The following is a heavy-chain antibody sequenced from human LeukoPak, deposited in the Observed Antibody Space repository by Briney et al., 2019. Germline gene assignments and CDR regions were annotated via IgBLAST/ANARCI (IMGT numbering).Heavy chain of an antibody. CDR3: ARRAVVVAATRSYYYGMDV. Sequence: ASVKVSCKASGYTFTSYAMNWVRQAPGQGLEWMGWINTNTGNPTYAQGFTGRFVFSLDTSVSTAYLQISSLKAEDTAVYYCARRAVVVAATRSYYYGMDVWGQGTTVTVSS. CDR1: GYTFTSYA. V-gene: IGHV7-4-1*02. J-gene: IGHJ6*02. CDR2: INTNTGNP. D-gene: IGHD2-15*01.